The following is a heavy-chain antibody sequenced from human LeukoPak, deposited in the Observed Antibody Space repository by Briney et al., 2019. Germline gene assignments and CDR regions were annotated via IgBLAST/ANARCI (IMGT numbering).Heavy chain of an antibody. Sequence: PGGSLRLSCAASGFTSSSYAMNWVRQAPGKGLEWVAIISYDGRNKYYADSVEGRFTISRDNSKNTLYLQMNSLRDEDTAVYYCARDLNEKATINPACWGQGTLVTVSS. CDR1: GFTSSSYA. V-gene: IGHV3-30*04. CDR3: ARDLNEKATINPAC. D-gene: IGHD5-24*01. CDR2: ISYDGRNK. J-gene: IGHJ4*02.